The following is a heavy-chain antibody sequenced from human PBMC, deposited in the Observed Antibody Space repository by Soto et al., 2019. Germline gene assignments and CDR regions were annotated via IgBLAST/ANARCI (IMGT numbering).Heavy chain of an antibody. CDR1: GYTFTSYY. CDR2: FNPSGGST. Sequence: ASVKVSCKASGYTFTSYYMHWVRQAPGQGLEWMGIFNPSGGSTSYAQKFQGRVTMTRDTSTSTVYMELSSLRSEDTAVYYCAREGLRYFDWLLNYYGMDVWGQGTTVTVSS. CDR3: AREGLRYFDWLLNYYGMDV. V-gene: IGHV1-46*01. J-gene: IGHJ6*02. D-gene: IGHD3-9*01.